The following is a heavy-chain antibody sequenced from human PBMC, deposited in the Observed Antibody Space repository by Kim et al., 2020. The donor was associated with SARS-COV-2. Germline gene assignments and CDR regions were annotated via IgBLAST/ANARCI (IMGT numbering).Heavy chain of an antibody. J-gene: IGHJ4*02. CDR3: ARARGRRTRLQFDY. Sequence: SETLSLTCAVYGGSFSGYYWSWIRQPPGKGLEWIGEINHSGSTNYNPSLKSRVTISIDTSKNQFSLKLSSVTAADTAVYYCARARGRRTRLQFDYWGQGTLVTVSS. V-gene: IGHV4-34*01. CDR1: GGSFSGYY. D-gene: IGHD3-16*01. CDR2: INHSGST.